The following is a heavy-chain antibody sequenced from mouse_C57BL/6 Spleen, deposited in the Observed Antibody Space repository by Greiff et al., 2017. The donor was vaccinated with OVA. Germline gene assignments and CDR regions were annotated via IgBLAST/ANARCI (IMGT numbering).Heavy chain of an antibody. D-gene: IGHD2-4*01. CDR3: TDYYDYPAWFAY. Sequence: EVKLVESGGGLVQPGGSMKLSCVASGFTFSNYWMNWVRQSPEKGLEWVAQIRLKSDNYATHYAESVKGRFTISRDDSKSSVYLQMSNLKAEDTGIYCCTDYYDYPAWFAYWGQGTLVTVSA. J-gene: IGHJ3*01. CDR2: IRLKSDNYAT. CDR1: GFTFSNYW. V-gene: IGHV6-3*01.